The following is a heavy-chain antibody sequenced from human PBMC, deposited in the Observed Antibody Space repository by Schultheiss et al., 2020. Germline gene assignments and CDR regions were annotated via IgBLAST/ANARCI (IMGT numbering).Heavy chain of an antibody. J-gene: IGHJ4*02. CDR2: IIPIFGTA. V-gene: IGHV1-69*13. D-gene: IGHD1-26*01. CDR1: GGTFSSYA. CDR3: ASPTSGSYLFDY. Sequence: SVKVSCKASGGTFSSYAISWVRQAPGQGLEWMGGIIPIFGTANYAQKFQGRVTITADESTSTAYMELSSLRSEDTAVYYCASPTSGSYLFDYWGQGTLVTVSS.